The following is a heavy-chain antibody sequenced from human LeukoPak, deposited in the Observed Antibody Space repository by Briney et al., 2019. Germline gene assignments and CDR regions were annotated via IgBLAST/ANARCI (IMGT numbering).Heavy chain of an antibody. CDR3: ARAPYDILTGYYEDHFDY. Sequence: KPGGSLRLSCAASGFTFSSYSMNWVRQAPGKGLEWVSSISSSSSYIYYADSVKGRFTISRDNAKNSLYLQMNSLRAEDTAVYYCARAPYDILTGYYEDHFDYWGQGTLVTVSS. V-gene: IGHV3-21*01. CDR2: ISSSSSYI. CDR1: GFTFSSYS. J-gene: IGHJ4*02. D-gene: IGHD3-9*01.